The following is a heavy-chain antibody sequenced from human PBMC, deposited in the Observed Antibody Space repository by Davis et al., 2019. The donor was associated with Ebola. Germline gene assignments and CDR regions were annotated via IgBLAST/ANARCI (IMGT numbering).Heavy chain of an antibody. CDR2: ISSSSSYT. D-gene: IGHD6-13*01. CDR3: ARRSGSSWYSADY. Sequence: GESLKISCAASGFTFSDYYMSWIRQAPGKGLEWVSYISSSSSYTNYADSVKGRFTISRDNAKNSLYLQMNSLRAEDTAVYYCARRSGSSWYSADYWGQGTLVTVSS. CDR1: GFTFSDYY. J-gene: IGHJ4*02. V-gene: IGHV3-11*06.